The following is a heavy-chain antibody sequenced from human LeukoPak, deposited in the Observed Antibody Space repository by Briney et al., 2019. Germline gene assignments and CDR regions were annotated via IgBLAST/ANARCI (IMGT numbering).Heavy chain of an antibody. Sequence: GGSLRLSCAASGFTFSSYAMTWVRQAPGKGLEWVSAIFGSDGRTFYSDAVKGRFTISRDNSKNTLYLQMNSLRAEDTAIYYCAKTRGPAATHPDYWGQGILVTVSS. V-gene: IGHV3-23*01. D-gene: IGHD6-25*01. CDR1: GFTFSSYA. CDR2: IFGSDGRT. J-gene: IGHJ4*02. CDR3: AKTRGPAATHPDY.